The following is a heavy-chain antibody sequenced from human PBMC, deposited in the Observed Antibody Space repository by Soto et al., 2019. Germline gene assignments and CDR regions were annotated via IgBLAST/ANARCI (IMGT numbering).Heavy chain of an antibody. J-gene: IGHJ5*02. V-gene: IGHV3-7*01. D-gene: IGHD3-9*01. CDR2: IKEDGSDK. CDR1: GFPFSSYW. Sequence: EVHLVDSGGGLVQPGGSLRLSCVASGFPFSSYWMSWVRQAPGKGLEWVANIKEDGSDKYYVDSVKGRFTISRDNAKNSLYLQMTSLRFEDTAVYYCVGVSLTGSWGQGTLVAVSS. CDR3: VGVSLTGS.